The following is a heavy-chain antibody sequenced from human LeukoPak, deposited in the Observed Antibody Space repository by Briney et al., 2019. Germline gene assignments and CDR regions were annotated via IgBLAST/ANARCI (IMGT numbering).Heavy chain of an antibody. Sequence: RGSLRLSCAVSGITLSNYGMSWVRQAPGKGLEWVAGISDSGGRTNYADSVKGRFTISRDNPKNTLYLQMNSLRAEDTAVYFCTKRGVVIRVILVGFHKEAYYFDSWGQGALVTVSS. D-gene: IGHD3-22*01. J-gene: IGHJ4*02. CDR1: GITLSNYG. CDR2: ISDSGGRT. CDR3: TKRGVVIRVILVGFHKEAYYFDS. V-gene: IGHV3-23*01.